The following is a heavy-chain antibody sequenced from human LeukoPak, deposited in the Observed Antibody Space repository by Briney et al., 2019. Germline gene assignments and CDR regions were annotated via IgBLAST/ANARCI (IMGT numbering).Heavy chain of an antibody. Sequence: GGSLRLSCAASGFTFSSYAMSWARQAPGKGLEWVSYISSSSSTIYYADSVKGRFTISRDNAKNSLYLQMNSLRAEDTAVYYCARPLSSNWYPGFDYWGQGTLVTVSS. CDR3: ARPLSSNWYPGFDY. V-gene: IGHV3-48*01. CDR1: GFTFSSYA. D-gene: IGHD6-13*01. CDR2: ISSSSSTI. J-gene: IGHJ4*02.